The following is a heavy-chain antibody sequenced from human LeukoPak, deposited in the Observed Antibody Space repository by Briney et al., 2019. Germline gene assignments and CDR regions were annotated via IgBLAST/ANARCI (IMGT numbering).Heavy chain of an antibody. CDR3: ARDSRAHMDV. V-gene: IGHV3-30*04. J-gene: IGHJ6*03. CDR2: ISYDGSNK. Sequence: GGSLRLSCAASGFTFSSYAMHWVRQAPGKGLEWVAVISYDGSNKYYADSVKGRFTISRDNAKNSLYLQMNSLRAEDTAVYYCARDSRAHMDVWGKGTTVTVSS. CDR1: GFTFSSYA.